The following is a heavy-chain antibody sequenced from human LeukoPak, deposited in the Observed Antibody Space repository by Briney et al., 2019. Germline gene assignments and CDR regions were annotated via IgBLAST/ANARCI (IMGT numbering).Heavy chain of an antibody. CDR1: GFTFSSYA. J-gene: IGHJ4*02. V-gene: IGHV3-23*01. CDR2: ISGSGGST. Sequence: HPGGSLRLSCAASGFTFSSYAMSWVRQAPGKGLEWVSAISGSGGSTYYADSVKGRFTISRDNSKNTLYLQMNSLRAEDTAVYYCAKTPHSSGYPNRFDYWGQGTLVTVSS. D-gene: IGHD3-22*01. CDR3: AKTPHSSGYPNRFDY.